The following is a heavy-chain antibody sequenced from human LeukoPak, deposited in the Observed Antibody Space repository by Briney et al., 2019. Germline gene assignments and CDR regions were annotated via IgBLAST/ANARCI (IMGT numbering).Heavy chain of an antibody. D-gene: IGHD4-17*01. Sequence: GGSLRLSCTGSGFIFSSHGMHWVRQAPGEGLEWVGRIKAKVDDGTTAYAAPVKGSVTISRDDSKNTVYLQMNSLQTEDTAVYYCTTVIRDYGDYGGAFDIWGQGAMVTVSS. CDR1: GFIFSSHG. CDR3: TTVIRDYGDYGGAFDI. CDR2: IKAKVDDGTT. V-gene: IGHV3-15*01. J-gene: IGHJ3*02.